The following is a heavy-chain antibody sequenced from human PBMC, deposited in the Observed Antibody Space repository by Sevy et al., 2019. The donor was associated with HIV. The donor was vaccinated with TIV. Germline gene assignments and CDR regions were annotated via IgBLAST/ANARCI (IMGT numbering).Heavy chain of an antibody. CDR2: IYYSGST. D-gene: IGHD6-13*01. J-gene: IGHJ6*02. Sequence: SETLSLTCTVSGGSISSGGYYWSWIRQHPGKGLEWIGCIYYSGSTYYNPSLKSRISIFVDTSKKQFSLNLTSAIAADTAVYYCARDRHQLVHPLWSRMDVWGQGITVTVSS. CDR3: ARDRHQLVHPLWSRMDV. CDR1: GGSISSGGYY. V-gene: IGHV4-31*03.